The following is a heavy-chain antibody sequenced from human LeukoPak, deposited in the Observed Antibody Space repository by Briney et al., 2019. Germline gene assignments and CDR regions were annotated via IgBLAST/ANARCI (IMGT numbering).Heavy chain of an antibody. D-gene: IGHD2-15*01. CDR2: IYPADSDI. CDR3: ARQEYCSGGSCYTWFDP. J-gene: IGHJ5*02. Sequence: GESLKISCKGSGYSINSYWIGWVRQMPGKGLEWMGIIYPADSDIRYSPSFQGQVTISADKSISTAYLQWSSLNASDTAMYYCARQEYCSGGSCYTWFDPWGQGTLVIVSS. V-gene: IGHV5-51*01. CDR1: GYSINSYW.